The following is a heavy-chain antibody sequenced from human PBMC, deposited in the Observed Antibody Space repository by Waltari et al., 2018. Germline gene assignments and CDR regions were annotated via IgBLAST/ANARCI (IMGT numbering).Heavy chain of an antibody. CDR3: ARLAPRTYRSPVPVRHYYYGMDV. D-gene: IGHD3-16*01. J-gene: IGHJ6*02. Sequence: EEQLLESGGGLVQPGDSLRLSCAASGFRFSNYWMNWVRQAPGKGLVWVARNSNDETTVSDADSVKGRFTISRDNAKDTLDLQMKRLRAEDTAVYYCARLAPRTYRSPVPVRHYYYGMDVWGQGTTVTVSS. CDR2: NSNDETTV. V-gene: IGHV3-74*01. CDR1: GFRFSNYW.